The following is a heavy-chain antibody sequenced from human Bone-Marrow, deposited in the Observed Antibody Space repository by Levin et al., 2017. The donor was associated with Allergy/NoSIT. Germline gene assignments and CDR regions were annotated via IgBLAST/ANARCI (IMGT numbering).Heavy chain of an antibody. CDR3: ARQHCSSTRCSTGGGGWFDP. Sequence: PSETLSLTCAVSGGSISNTTYHWVWIRQPPGKGLEWIGNVYYTGGAHYTPSLKSRVTISVDTSKNQFSLKMPSATAPDTAIYYFARQHCSSTRCSTGGGGWFDPWGQGILVTVSS. J-gene: IGHJ5*02. CDR1: GGSISNTTYH. D-gene: IGHD2-2*01. V-gene: IGHV4-39*01. CDR2: VYYTGGA.